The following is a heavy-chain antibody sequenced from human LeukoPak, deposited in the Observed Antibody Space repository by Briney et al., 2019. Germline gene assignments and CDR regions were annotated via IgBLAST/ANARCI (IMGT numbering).Heavy chain of an antibody. CDR3: ARAVLRFAWDI. Sequence: GGSLRLSCAASGFSFSNYGTHWVRQAPGKGLEWVAVIWFDGNRKYYADSVKGRFTISRDNSKNTLYLQMNSLRAEDTAVYYCARAVLRFAWDIWGQGTMVTVSS. CDR2: IWFDGNRK. J-gene: IGHJ3*02. V-gene: IGHV3-33*01. D-gene: IGHD3-3*01. CDR1: GFSFSNYG.